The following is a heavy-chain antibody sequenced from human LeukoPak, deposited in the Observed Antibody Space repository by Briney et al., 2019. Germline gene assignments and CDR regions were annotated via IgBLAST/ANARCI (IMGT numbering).Heavy chain of an antibody. Sequence: KTSETLSLTCTVSGGSISSYYWSWIRQPPGKGLEWIGYIYYSGSTNYNPSLKSRVTISVDTSKNQFSLKLSSVTPEDTAVYYCAREAQVPRIYSSSYDYFDYWGQGTLVTVSS. J-gene: IGHJ4*02. CDR1: GGSISSYY. D-gene: IGHD6-13*01. CDR3: AREAQVPRIYSSSYDYFDY. CDR2: IYYSGST. V-gene: IGHV4-59*12.